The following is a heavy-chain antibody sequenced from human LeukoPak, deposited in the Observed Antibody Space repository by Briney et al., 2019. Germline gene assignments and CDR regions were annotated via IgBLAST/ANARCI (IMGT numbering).Heavy chain of an antibody. Sequence: SETLSLTCTVSGYSISSGYYWGWIRQPPGKGLEWIGSIYHRGSTNNNPSLKSRVTTSVDTSKNQFSLKLSSVTAADTAVYYCARVGVSSSWGGDWFDPWGQGTLVTVSS. CDR2: IYHRGST. D-gene: IGHD6-13*01. J-gene: IGHJ5*02. CDR3: ARVGVSSSWGGDWFDP. V-gene: IGHV4-38-2*02. CDR1: GYSISSGYY.